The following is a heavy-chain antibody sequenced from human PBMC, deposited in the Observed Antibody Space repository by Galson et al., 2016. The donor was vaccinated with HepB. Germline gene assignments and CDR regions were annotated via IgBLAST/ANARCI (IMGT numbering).Heavy chain of an antibody. J-gene: IGHJ6*02. CDR1: GYTFTTYA. Sequence: SVKVSCKASGYTFTTYAMHWVRQAPGQRLEWMGWINPGNGNTKYSQKFQGRVTITRDTSASTAYMELSSLRSEDTAVYYCARESDYYIYGMDVWGQGTTVTVSS. V-gene: IGHV1-3*01. CDR3: ARESDYYIYGMDV. CDR2: INPGNGNT.